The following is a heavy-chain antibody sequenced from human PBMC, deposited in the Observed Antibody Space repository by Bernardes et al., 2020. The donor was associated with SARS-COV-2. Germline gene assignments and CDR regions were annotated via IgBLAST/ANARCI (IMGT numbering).Heavy chain of an antibody. CDR2: ISDDGAST. J-gene: IGHJ4*02. D-gene: IGHD6-19*01. CDR3: VKGSVAVAGVDY. Sequence: GGSLRLSCSVSGFTFSSYTFHWVRQAPGKGLEYVSAISDDGASTFYADSVKGRFIISRDNSKNTLYLQMSSLRVEETAIYYCVKGSVAVAGVDYWGQGTLVTVSS. CDR1: GFTFSSYT. V-gene: IGHV3-64D*06.